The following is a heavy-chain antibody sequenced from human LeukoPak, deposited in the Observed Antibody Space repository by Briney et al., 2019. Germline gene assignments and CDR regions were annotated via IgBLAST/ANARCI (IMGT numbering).Heavy chain of an antibody. CDR1: GGSISSYY. CDR3: ARTTVYRIAARPDPHYYYMDV. V-gene: IGHV4-4*09. D-gene: IGHD6-6*01. J-gene: IGHJ6*03. Sequence: SETLSLTCTVSGGSISSYYWSWIRQPPGKGLEWIGYIYTSGSTNYIPSLKSRVTISVDTSKNQFSLKLSSVTAADTAVYYCARTTVYRIAARPDPHYYYMDVWGKGTTVTVSS. CDR2: IYTSGST.